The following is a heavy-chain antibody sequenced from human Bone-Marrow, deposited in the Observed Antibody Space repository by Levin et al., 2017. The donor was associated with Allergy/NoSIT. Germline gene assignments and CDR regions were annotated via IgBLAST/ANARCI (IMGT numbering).Heavy chain of an antibody. V-gene: IGHV4-38-2*01. CDR3: ARLWGGSYGTKIEY. Sequence: SETLSLTCAVSGSSITSGYHWGWIRLPPGKGLEWIGSIYPNGKTFYNPSLKSRLSISLDTPNNQFSLRLTSETAADTAFYYCARLWGGSYGTKIEYWGQGTLVTVSS. D-gene: IGHD1-26*01. J-gene: IGHJ4*02. CDR1: GSSITSGYH. CDR2: IYPNGKT.